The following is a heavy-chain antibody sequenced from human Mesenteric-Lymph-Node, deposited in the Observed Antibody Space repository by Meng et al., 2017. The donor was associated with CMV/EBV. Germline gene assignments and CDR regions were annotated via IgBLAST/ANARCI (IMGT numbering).Heavy chain of an antibody. J-gene: IGHJ4*02. CDR2: IKQDGSEK. Sequence: GGSLRLSCAASRFTFSNSWMSWVRQAPGKGLEWVANIKQDGSEKHYVDSVKGRFTISRDNAKNSLYLQMNSLRAEDTAVYYCARGGVYQLPCDSWGQGTLVTVSS. CDR3: ARGGVYQLPCDS. CDR1: RFTFSNSW. D-gene: IGHD2-2*01. V-gene: IGHV3-7*01.